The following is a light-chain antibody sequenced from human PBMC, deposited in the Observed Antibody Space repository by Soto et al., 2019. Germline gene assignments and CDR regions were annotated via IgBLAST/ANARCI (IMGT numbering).Light chain of an antibody. Sequence: DIQMTQSRSSLSASVGDRVTITCRASQSITSYLNWYQQKPGKAPKLLIYAASSLQSGVPSRFSGSGSGTDFTLTISSLQPEDFATYYCQQSYSTLGLTFGGGTKVEIK. V-gene: IGKV1-39*01. CDR2: AAS. J-gene: IGKJ4*01. CDR1: QSITSY. CDR3: QQSYSTLGLT.